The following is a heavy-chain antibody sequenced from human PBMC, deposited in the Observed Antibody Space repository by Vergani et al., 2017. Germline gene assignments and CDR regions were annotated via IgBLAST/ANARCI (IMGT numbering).Heavy chain of an antibody. D-gene: IGHD2-21*01. Sequence: EVQLLESGGGLVQPGGSLRLSCAASGFTFSSYAMSWVRQAPGKGLEWVSAISGSGGSTYYADFVKGRFTISRDNSKNTLSLQMNSLRAEDTAVYYCAKDSGPLWWESYWYFDLWGRGTLVTVSS. CDR1: GFTFSSYA. V-gene: IGHV3-23*01. J-gene: IGHJ2*01. CDR3: AKDSGPLWWESYWYFDL. CDR2: ISGSGGST.